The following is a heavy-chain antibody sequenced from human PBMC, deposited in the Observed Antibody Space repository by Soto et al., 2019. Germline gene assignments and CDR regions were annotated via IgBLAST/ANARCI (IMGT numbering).Heavy chain of an antibody. CDR1: GGSISSSSYY. J-gene: IGHJ6*02. D-gene: IGHD2-21*01. Sequence: PSETLSLTCTVSGGSISSSSYYWGWIRQPPGKGLEWIGSIYYSGSTYYNPSLKSRVTISVDTSKNQFSLKLSSVTAADTAVYYCARQVVSYYYYYGMDVWGQGTTVT. CDR2: IYYSGST. CDR3: ARQVVSYYYYYGMDV. V-gene: IGHV4-39*01.